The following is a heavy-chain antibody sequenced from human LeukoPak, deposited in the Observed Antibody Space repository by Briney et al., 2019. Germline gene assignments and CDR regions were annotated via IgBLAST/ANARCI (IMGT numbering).Heavy chain of an antibody. CDR1: GFTFSSYS. V-gene: IGHV3-21*01. Sequence: GGSLRLSCAASGFTFSSYSMNWVRQAPGKGLEWVSYISSSSSYIYYADSVKGRFTISRDNAKNPLYLQMNSLRAEDTAVYYCAREGGYPLGISPDYWGQGTLVTVSS. CDR3: AREGGYPLGISPDY. CDR2: ISSSSSYI. D-gene: IGHD2-15*01. J-gene: IGHJ4*02.